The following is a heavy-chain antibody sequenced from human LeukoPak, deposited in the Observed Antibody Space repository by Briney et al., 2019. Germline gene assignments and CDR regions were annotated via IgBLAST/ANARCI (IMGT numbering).Heavy chain of an antibody. CDR2: IKQDGSEK. CDR3: ARDPNYDFWSESDWFDP. CDR1: GFTFSDFY. V-gene: IGHV3-7*01. D-gene: IGHD3-3*01. Sequence: GGSLRLSCAASGFTFSDFYMYWIRQTPERGLEWVANIKQDGSEKYYVDSVKGRFTISRDNAKNSLYLQMNSLRAEDTAVYYCARDPNYDFWSESDWFDPWGQGTLVTVSS. J-gene: IGHJ5*02.